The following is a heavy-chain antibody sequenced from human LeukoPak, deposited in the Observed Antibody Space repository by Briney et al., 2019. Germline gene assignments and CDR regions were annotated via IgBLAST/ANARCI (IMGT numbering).Heavy chain of an antibody. CDR3: VRDWNGDYFDY. J-gene: IGHJ4*02. Sequence: PSETLSLTCTVSGGSISCGSYYWSWIRQPAGKGLEWIGRIHTSGNTNYSPSLKSRVTISRDTSKNQFSLRLTSVTAADTAVYYCVRDWNGDYFDYWGQGTLVTVSS. CDR2: IHTSGNT. V-gene: IGHV4-61*02. CDR1: GGSISCGSYY. D-gene: IGHD1-1*01.